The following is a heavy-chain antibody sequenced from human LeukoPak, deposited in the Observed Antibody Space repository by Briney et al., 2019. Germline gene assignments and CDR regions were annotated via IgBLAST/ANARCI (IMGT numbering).Heavy chain of an antibody. CDR3: ARLWSGSYFDY. CDR2: INHGGST. V-gene: IGHV4-34*01. J-gene: IGHJ4*02. Sequence: SETLSLTCDVYGGSFSGYYWSWIRQPPGKGLEWIGEINHGGSTNYNPSLKSRVTISVDTPKNQFSLKLSSVTAADTAVYYCARLWSGSYFDYWGQGTLVTVSS. CDR1: GGSFSGYY. D-gene: IGHD3-3*01.